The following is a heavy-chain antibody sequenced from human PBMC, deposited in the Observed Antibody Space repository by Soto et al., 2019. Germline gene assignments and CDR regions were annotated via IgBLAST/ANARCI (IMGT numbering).Heavy chain of an antibody. J-gene: IGHJ4*02. CDR1: GYTFTSYG. D-gene: IGHD6-19*01. CDR3: ARGRLGQWLANAPGHIFDY. V-gene: IGHV1-18*01. CDR2: ISAYNGNT. Sequence: QVQLVQSGAEVKKPGASVKVSCKASGYTFTSYGISWVRQAPGQGLEWMGWISAYNGNTNYAQKLQGRVTMTTDTSKSTAYMELRSLRSVDTAVYYCARGRLGQWLANAPGHIFDYWGQGTLVTVSS.